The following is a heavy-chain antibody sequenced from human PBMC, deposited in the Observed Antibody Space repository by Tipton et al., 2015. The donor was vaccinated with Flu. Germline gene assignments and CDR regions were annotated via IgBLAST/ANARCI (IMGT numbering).Heavy chain of an antibody. CDR1: GGSFSGYY. CDR3: ASSRLGSWYRQSVDY. J-gene: IGHJ4*02. D-gene: IGHD6-13*01. CDR2: INHSGST. Sequence: GLVKPSETLSLTCAVYGGSFSGYYWSWIRQPPGKGLEWIGEINHSGSTNYNPSLKSRVTISVDTSKNQFSLKLSSVTAADTAVYYCASSRLGSWYRQSVDYWGQGTLVTVSS. V-gene: IGHV4-34*01.